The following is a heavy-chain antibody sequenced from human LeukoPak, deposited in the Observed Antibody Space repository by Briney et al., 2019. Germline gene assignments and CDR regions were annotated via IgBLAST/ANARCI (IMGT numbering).Heavy chain of an antibody. CDR3: AREGPSPYYDSSGYYSD. D-gene: IGHD3-22*01. V-gene: IGHV4-30-4*01. CDR1: GGSISSGDYY. J-gene: IGHJ4*02. Sequence: SQTLSLTCTVSGGSISSGDYYWSWIRQPPGKGLEWIGYIYYSGSTYYNPSLKSRVTISVDTSKNQFSLKLSSVTAADTAVYYCAREGPSPYYDSSGYYSDWGQGTLVTVSS. CDR2: IYYSGST.